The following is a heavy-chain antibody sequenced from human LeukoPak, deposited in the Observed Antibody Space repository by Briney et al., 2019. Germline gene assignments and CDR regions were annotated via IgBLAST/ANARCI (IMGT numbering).Heavy chain of an antibody. CDR1: GFTFTGYG. J-gene: IGHJ4*02. Sequence: GGSLRLSCAASGFTFTGYGMHWVRQAPGKGLEWVALIYYDSSNQYYADSVKGRFTISRDNSKNTLYLQMNSLRAEDTAVYYCASSIAVAPYYFDYWGQGTLVTVFS. D-gene: IGHD6-19*01. CDR2: IYYDSSNQ. V-gene: IGHV3-33*01. CDR3: ASSIAVAPYYFDY.